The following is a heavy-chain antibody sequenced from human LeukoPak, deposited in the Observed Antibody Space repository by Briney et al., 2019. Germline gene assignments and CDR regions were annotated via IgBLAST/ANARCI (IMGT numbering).Heavy chain of an antibody. V-gene: IGHV4-59*01. CDR1: GGSISSYY. J-gene: IGHJ4*02. D-gene: IGHD5-18*01. CDR2: IYYSGST. CDR3: ARGRGYSYGTFDY. Sequence: SETLSLTCTVSGGSISSYYWSWLRQPPGKGLEWIGYIYYSGSTNYNPSLKSRVTISVDTSKNQFSLKLSSVTAADTAVYYCARGRGYSYGTFDYWGQGALVTVSS.